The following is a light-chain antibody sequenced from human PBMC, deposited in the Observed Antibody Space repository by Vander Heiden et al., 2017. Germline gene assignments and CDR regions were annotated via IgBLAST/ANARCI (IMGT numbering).Light chain of an antibody. Sequence: DIQMTQSPSSLSASVGDRVTITCRASQSISSYLNWYQQKPGKAPKLLIYAASSLQSGVPSRFSGSGSGTDFTLTISSLQAEDFATYYCQQRYRPPPTTFGEGTKVEIK. J-gene: IGKJ4*01. V-gene: IGKV1-39*01. CDR2: AAS. CDR1: QSISSY. CDR3: QQRYRPPPTT.